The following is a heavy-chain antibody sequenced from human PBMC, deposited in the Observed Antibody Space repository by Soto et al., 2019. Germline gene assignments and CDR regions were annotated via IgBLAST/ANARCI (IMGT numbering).Heavy chain of an antibody. Sequence: QVQLVQSGAEVKKPGASVKVSCKASGYTFTGYYMHWVRQAPGQGLEWMGWINPNSGGTNYAQKFQGRVTMTRDTSIRPAYMELSRLRSDDTAVYYCAREDPRGVKGDNWFDPWGQGTLVTVSS. CDR1: GYTFTGYY. J-gene: IGHJ5*02. V-gene: IGHV1-2*02. D-gene: IGHD3-10*01. CDR2: INPNSGGT. CDR3: AREDPRGVKGDNWFDP.